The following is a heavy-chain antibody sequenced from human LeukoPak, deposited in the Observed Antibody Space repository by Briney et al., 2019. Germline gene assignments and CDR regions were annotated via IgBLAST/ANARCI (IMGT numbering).Heavy chain of an antibody. J-gene: IGHJ4*02. Sequence: PGGPLRLSCAASGFPFSGYWMDWVRQAPGKGMEWVANINQDGSVQYYAASVKGRFTISRDNAKNSLYLQMNSLRAEDTAVYYCSRSLYYLGRGTLVTVSS. V-gene: IGHV3-7*01. CDR3: SRSLYY. CDR1: GFPFSGYW. CDR2: INQDGSVQ.